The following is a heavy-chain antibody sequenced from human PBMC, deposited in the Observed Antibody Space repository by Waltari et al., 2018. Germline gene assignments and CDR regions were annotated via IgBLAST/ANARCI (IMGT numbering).Heavy chain of an antibody. V-gene: IGHV4-38-2*01. CDR2: INHSGST. Sequence: QVQLQESGPGLVKPSETLSLTCAVSGYSISSGYYWGWIRQPPGKGLEWIGSINHSGSTNYNPSLKSRVTISVDTSENLFSLKLSSVTAADTAVYYCARRKHGVVYTFDYWGQGTLVTVSS. D-gene: IGHD3-3*01. CDR3: ARRKHGVVYTFDY. J-gene: IGHJ4*02. CDR1: GYSISSGYY.